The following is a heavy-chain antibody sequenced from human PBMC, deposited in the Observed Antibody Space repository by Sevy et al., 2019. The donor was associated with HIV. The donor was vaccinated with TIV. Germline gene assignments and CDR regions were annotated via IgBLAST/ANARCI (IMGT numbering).Heavy chain of an antibody. J-gene: IGHJ3*02. CDR2: IRNDGSHE. CDR1: GFTFSNHA. V-gene: IGHV3-30*02. Sequence: GGSLRLSCTASGFTFSNHAMHWVRQGPGKGPEWVAFIRNDGSHEYYADSVKGRFTISRDNSMKRQNLQMNSLRPVDTAVYYCAGDRKVLLVVYAIRFDAFDIWGQGTMVTVSS. D-gene: IGHD2-8*02. CDR3: AGDRKVLLVVYAIRFDAFDI.